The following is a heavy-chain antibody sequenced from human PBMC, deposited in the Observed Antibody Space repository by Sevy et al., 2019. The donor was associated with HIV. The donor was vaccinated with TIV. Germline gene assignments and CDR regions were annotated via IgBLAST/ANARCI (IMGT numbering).Heavy chain of an antibody. CDR1: GFIFSSYW. J-gene: IGHJ5*02. V-gene: IGHV3-7*01. CDR3: ARGGCSSTRCYQVGDWFDP. CDR2: INQDGSEK. D-gene: IGHD2-2*01. Sequence: GGSLRLSCAASGFIFSSYWMSWVHQAPGKGLEWVANINQDGSEKQYVDSVKGGFSISRDNAKNSLYLQMNSLRAEDTTVYYCARGGCSSTRCYQVGDWFDPWGQGTLVTVSS.